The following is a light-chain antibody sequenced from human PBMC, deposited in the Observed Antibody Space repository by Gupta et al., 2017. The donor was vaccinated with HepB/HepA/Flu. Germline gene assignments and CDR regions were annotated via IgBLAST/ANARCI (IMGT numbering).Light chain of an antibody. CDR2: WAS. J-gene: IGKJ1*01. V-gene: IGKV4-1*01. Sequence: DIVMTQSPDSLAVSLGERATINCKSSQSVLYSSNNKNYLAWYQQKPGQPPKLLIYWASTRESGVPDRFSGSGSGTEFTLTISSLQAEDVAVYYCQKYYSTPWEFGQGTKVEIK. CDR3: QKYYSTPWE. CDR1: QSVLYSSNNKNY.